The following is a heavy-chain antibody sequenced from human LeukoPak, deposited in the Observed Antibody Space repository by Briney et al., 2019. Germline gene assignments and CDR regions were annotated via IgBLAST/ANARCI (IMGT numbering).Heavy chain of an antibody. CDR2: INAGNGNT. Sequence: ASVKVSCKASGYTFTSYAMHWVRQAPGQRLEWMGWINAGNGNTKYSQKFQGRVTITRDTSASTAYMELSSLRSEDTAVYYCARDTIFGVARERYYYGMDVWGQGTTVTVPS. V-gene: IGHV1-3*01. J-gene: IGHJ6*02. CDR3: ARDTIFGVARERYYYGMDV. CDR1: GYTFTSYA. D-gene: IGHD3-3*01.